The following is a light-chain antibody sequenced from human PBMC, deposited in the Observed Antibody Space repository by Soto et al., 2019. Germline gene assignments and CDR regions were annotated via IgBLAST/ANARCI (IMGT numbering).Light chain of an antibody. Sequence: QLVLTQSPSASASLGASVKLTCTLSSGHSSYAIAWHQQQPEKGPRYLMKFNSDGSHSKGDGIPDRFSGSSSGAERYLTSSCLQSEDEADYYCQTWGTGIVVFGGGTKLTVL. CDR1: SGHSSYA. CDR3: QTWGTGIVV. V-gene: IGLV4-69*01. J-gene: IGLJ2*01. CDR2: FNSDGSH.